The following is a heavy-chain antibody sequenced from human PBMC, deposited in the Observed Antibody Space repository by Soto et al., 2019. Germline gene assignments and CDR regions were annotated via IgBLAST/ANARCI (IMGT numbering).Heavy chain of an antibody. Sequence: PGGSLRLSCAASGFTFSSYGMHWVRQAPGKGLEWVAVISYDGSNKYYADSVKGRFTISRDNSKNTLYLQMNSLRAEDTAVYYCAKDLGVGAGFDYWGQGT. D-gene: IGHD1-26*01. CDR3: AKDLGVGAGFDY. CDR1: GFTFSSYG. J-gene: IGHJ4*02. CDR2: ISYDGSNK. V-gene: IGHV3-30*18.